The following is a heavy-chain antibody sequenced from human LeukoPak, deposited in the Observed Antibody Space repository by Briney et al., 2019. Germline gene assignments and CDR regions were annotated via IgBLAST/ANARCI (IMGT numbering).Heavy chain of an antibody. CDR3: ARTTEGGYTSAYFYYYYMDV. CDR1: GGSISSYH. J-gene: IGHJ6*03. V-gene: IGHV4-59*01. Sequence: SETLSLTCTVSGGSISSYHWSWIRQPPGKGLECIGYIYYSGSTNYNPSLKSRVTISVDTSKNQFSLKLSSVTAADTAVYYCARTTEGGYTSAYFYYYYMDVWGKGTTVTISS. CDR2: IYYSGST. D-gene: IGHD5-18*01.